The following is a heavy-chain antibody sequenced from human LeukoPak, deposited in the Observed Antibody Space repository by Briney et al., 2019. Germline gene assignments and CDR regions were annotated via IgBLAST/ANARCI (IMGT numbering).Heavy chain of an antibody. Sequence: PSETLSLTCTVSGGSIGSYYWSWIRQPPGNGREWIGYIYYSGSTNYNPSLKSRVTISVDTSKNQFSLNLSSVTAADTAVYYCARHRVYSSGWYQDYWGQGTLVTVSS. CDR1: GGSIGSYY. V-gene: IGHV4-59*08. CDR3: ARHRVYSSGWYQDY. J-gene: IGHJ4*02. D-gene: IGHD6-19*01. CDR2: IYYSGST.